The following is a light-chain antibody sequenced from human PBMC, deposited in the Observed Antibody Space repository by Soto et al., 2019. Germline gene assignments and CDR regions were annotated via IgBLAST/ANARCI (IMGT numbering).Light chain of an antibody. Sequence: EIVMTQSPATLSVSPGERATLSCRASQSVSSNLAWYQQKPGQAPRLLIYGASTRATGIPARFSGSGSGTEFPLTIGSLPSEDFAVYYCQQYNNWPPVTFGQATKLEIK. CDR1: QSVSSN. J-gene: IGKJ2*01. V-gene: IGKV3-15*01. CDR2: GAS. CDR3: QQYNNWPPVT.